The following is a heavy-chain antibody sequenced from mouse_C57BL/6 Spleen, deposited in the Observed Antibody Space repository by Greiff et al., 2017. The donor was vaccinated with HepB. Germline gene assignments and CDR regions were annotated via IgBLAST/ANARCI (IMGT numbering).Heavy chain of an antibody. CDR3: AREGGLQYFDV. D-gene: IGHD2-4*01. J-gene: IGHJ1*03. CDR1: GYTFTSYW. Sequence: QVQLQQPGAELVRPGTSVKLSCKASGYTFTSYWMHWVKQRPGQGLEWIGVIDPSDSYTNYNQKFKGKATLTVDTSSSTAYMQLSSLTSEDSAVYYCAREGGLQYFDVWGTGTTVTVSS. CDR2: IDPSDSYT. V-gene: IGHV1-59*01.